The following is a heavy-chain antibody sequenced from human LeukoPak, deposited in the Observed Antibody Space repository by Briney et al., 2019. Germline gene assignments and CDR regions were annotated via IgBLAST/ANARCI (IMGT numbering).Heavy chain of an antibody. J-gene: IGHJ4*02. Sequence: GGSLRLSSAASGFTFSSYGMHWVRQAPGKGLEWVAVIWYDGSDKYYGDSVKGRFTISRDNSKNTLYLQTNSLRAEDAAVYYCARDITMVRGVIEGIDYWGQGTLVTVSS. V-gene: IGHV3-33*01. CDR3: ARDITMVRGVIEGIDY. CDR2: IWYDGSDK. D-gene: IGHD3-10*01. CDR1: GFTFSSYG.